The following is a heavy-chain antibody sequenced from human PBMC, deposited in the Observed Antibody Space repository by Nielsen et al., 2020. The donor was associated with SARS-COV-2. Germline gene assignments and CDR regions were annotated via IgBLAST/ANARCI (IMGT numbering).Heavy chain of an antibody. CDR1: GGSFSGYY. V-gene: IGHV4-34*01. J-gene: IGHJ4*02. D-gene: IGHD4/OR15-4a*01. CDR3: AREGDAYGVRNFDY. Sequence: GSLRLSCAVYGGSFSGYYWSWIRQPPGKGLEWIGEINHSGSTNYNPSLKSRVTISVDTSKNQFSLKLSSVTAADTAVYYCAREGDAYGVRNFDYWGQGVMVTVSS. CDR2: INHSGST.